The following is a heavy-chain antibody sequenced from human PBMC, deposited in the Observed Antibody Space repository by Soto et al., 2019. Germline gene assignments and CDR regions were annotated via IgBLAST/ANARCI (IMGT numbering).Heavy chain of an antibody. Sequence: ASVKVSCKASGYTFTSYAMHWVRQAPGQRLEWMGWINAGNGNTKYSQKFQGRVTITRDTSASTAYMELSSLRSEDTAAYYCARDRSYYYDSSGYYEAPWFDPWGQGXLVTVYS. V-gene: IGHV1-3*01. CDR3: ARDRSYYYDSSGYYEAPWFDP. CDR2: INAGNGNT. J-gene: IGHJ5*02. CDR1: GYTFTSYA. D-gene: IGHD3-22*01.